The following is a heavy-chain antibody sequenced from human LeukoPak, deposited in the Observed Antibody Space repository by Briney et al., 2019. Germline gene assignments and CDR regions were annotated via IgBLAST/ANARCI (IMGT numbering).Heavy chain of an antibody. V-gene: IGHV5-51*01. Sequence: PGESLQISCKGSGYSFTSYWIGWVRQMPGKGLEWMGIIYPGDSDTRYSPSFQGQVTISADKSISTAYLQWSSLKASDTAMYYCARRGYCSSTSCYAGNYYYGMDVWGQGTTVTVSS. CDR1: GYSFTSYW. J-gene: IGHJ6*02. CDR3: ARRGYCSSTSCYAGNYYYGMDV. CDR2: IYPGDSDT. D-gene: IGHD2-2*03.